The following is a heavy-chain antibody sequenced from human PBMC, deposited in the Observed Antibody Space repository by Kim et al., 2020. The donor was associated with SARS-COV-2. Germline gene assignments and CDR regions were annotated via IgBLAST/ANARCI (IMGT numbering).Heavy chain of an antibody. V-gene: IGHV4-30-4*01. CDR3: ARDDYDSSGYPGAFDI. CDR1: GGSISSGDYY. J-gene: IGHJ3*02. Sequence: SETLSLTCTVSGGSISSGDYYWSWIRQPPGKGLEWIGYIYYSGSTYYNPSLKSRVTISVDTSKNQFSLKLSSVTAAETAVYYCARDDYDSSGYPGAFDIWGQGTMVTVSS. D-gene: IGHD3-22*01. CDR2: IYYSGST.